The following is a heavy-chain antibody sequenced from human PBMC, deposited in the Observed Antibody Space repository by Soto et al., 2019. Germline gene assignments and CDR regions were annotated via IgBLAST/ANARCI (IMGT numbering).Heavy chain of an antibody. CDR3: ARVTVEGATPD. Sequence: WASVKVSCKASGGTFSSYAISWVRQAPGQGLEWMGGIIPIFGTANYAQKFQGRVTITADESTSTAYMELSSLRSEDTAVYYCARVTVEGATPDWGQGTLVTVSS. CDR1: GGTFSSYA. D-gene: IGHD1-26*01. J-gene: IGHJ4*02. CDR2: IIPIFGTA. V-gene: IGHV1-69*13.